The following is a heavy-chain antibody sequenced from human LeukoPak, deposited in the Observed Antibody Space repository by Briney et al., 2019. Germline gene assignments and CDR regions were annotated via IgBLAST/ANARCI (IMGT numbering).Heavy chain of an antibody. Sequence: VASVKVSCKASGGTFSSYAISWVRQAPGQGLEWMGGIIPIFGTANYAQKFQGRVTITADESTSTAYMELSSLRSEDTAVYYCARRAFEYSSSSGGFFDPWGQGTLVTVSS. D-gene: IGHD6-6*01. J-gene: IGHJ5*02. CDR2: IIPIFGTA. CDR1: GGTFSSYA. CDR3: ARRAFEYSSSSGGFFDP. V-gene: IGHV1-69*01.